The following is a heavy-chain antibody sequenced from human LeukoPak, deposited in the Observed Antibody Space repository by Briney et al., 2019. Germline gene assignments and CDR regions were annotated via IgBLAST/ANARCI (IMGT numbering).Heavy chain of an antibody. CDR3: ASGAVAATGWFDP. CDR1: GGTFSSYG. J-gene: IGHJ5*02. CDR2: IIPILGIA. V-gene: IGHV1-69*04. D-gene: IGHD6-19*01. Sequence: SVKVSCKASGGTFSSYGISWVRQAPGQGLEWMGRIIPILGIANYAQKFQGRVTITADKSTSTAYMELSSLRSEDTAVYYCASGAVAATGWFDPWGQGTLVTVSS.